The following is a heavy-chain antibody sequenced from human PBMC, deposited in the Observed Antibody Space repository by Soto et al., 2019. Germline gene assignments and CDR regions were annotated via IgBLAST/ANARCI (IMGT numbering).Heavy chain of an antibody. CDR3: ARDSPDYGTGSPFES. Sequence: EVQLMETGGGLIQPGGSLRLSCAGSGFSVSRSYMSWVRQAPGKGLEWVSIIYSGGSAKYADSVKDRFTISRDTSKNTMYLQMNRLSAEDTAVYYRARDSPDYGTGSPFESWGQGTLVTVSS. CDR2: IYSGGSA. J-gene: IGHJ4*02. D-gene: IGHD3-10*01. V-gene: IGHV3-53*02. CDR1: GFSVSRSY.